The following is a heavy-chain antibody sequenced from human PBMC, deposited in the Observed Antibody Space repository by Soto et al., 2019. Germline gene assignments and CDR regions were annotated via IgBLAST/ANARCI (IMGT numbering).Heavy chain of an antibody. Sequence: QVQLQQWGAGLLKPSETLSLTCAVYGGSFSGYYWSWIRQPPGKGLEWIGEINHSGSTNYNPSLKSRVTISVDTSKTQFSLKLSSVTAADTAVYYCARGGWATTYYYYGMDVWGKGTTVTVSS. V-gene: IGHV4-34*01. CDR2: INHSGST. D-gene: IGHD1-26*01. J-gene: IGHJ6*04. CDR3: ARGGWATTYYYYGMDV. CDR1: GGSFSGYY.